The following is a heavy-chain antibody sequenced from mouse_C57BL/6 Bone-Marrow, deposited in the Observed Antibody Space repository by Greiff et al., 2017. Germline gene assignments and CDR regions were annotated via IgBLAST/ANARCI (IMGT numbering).Heavy chain of an antibody. CDR3: ARGYYGNWFAY. CDR2: IDPANGNT. D-gene: IGHD1-1*01. V-gene: IGHV14-3*01. Sequence: VQLKQSVAELVRPGASVKLSCTASGFNFKNTYMPWVKQRPEQGLEWIGRIDPANGNTKYAPKFQGKATITADTSSSTAYLQLSSLTSEDTAIYYCARGYYGNWFAYWGQGTLVTVSA. J-gene: IGHJ3*01. CDR1: GFNFKNTY.